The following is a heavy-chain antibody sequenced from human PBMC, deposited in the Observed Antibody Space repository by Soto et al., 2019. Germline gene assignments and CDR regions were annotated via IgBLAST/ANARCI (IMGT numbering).Heavy chain of an antibody. V-gene: IGHV1-69*02. D-gene: IGHD3-10*01. CDR3: ATSYGSGYRAFDY. J-gene: IGHJ4*02. CDR2: VNPILSMS. CDR1: GDTFSFYT. Sequence: QVQLVQSGAELKKPGASVKVSCKASGDTFSFYTINWVRQAPGLGLEWMGRVNPILSMSNYAHKFQGRVTMTADKATSTAYMELSSLRSEDTAFYYCATSYGSGYRAFDYWGPGALVTVS.